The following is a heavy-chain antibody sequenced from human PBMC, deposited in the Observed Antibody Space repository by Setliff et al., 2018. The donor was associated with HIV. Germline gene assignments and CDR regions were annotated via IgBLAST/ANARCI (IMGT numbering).Heavy chain of an antibody. V-gene: IGHV4-59*01. CDR1: GVSISNYY. Sequence: SETLSLTCTVSGVSISNYYWSWIRQPPGKGLEWIGYMYYSGNTNYNPSLKSRVTISVDTSKSQFSLKLNSVTAADTAVYYCARDQSDWFYWGQGALVTVSS. CDR3: ARDQSDWFY. CDR2: MYYSGNT. D-gene: IGHD3-3*01. J-gene: IGHJ4*02.